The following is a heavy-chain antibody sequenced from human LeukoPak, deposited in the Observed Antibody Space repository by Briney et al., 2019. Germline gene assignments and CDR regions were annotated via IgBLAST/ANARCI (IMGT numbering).Heavy chain of an antibody. D-gene: IGHD3-10*01. J-gene: IGHJ4*01. V-gene: IGHV3-30-3*01. CDR3: ARDFYVGSKSYYIGY. CDR2: ISNNGSNK. Sequence: GRSLRLSCAAPGFTFSSYAMHWVRQAPGKGLEWVAVISNNGSNKYYAESVKGRFTISRDNSKNTLYLQMNSLRAEDTAMYYCARDFYVGSKSYYIGYWGHGTLVTVSS. CDR1: GFTFSSYA.